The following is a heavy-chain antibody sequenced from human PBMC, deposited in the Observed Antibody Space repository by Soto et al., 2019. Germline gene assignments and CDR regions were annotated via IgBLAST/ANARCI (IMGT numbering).Heavy chain of an antibody. D-gene: IGHD6-13*01. J-gene: IGHJ4*02. Sequence: SETLSLTCTVSGGSISSSSYYWGWIRQPPGKGLEWIGSIYYSGSTYYNPSLKSRVTISVDTSKNQFSLKLSSVTAADTAVYYWARHPLYSSSPGGFWGPGTRVTVSS. CDR1: GGSISSSSYY. CDR2: IYYSGST. V-gene: IGHV4-39*01. CDR3: ARHPLYSSSPGGF.